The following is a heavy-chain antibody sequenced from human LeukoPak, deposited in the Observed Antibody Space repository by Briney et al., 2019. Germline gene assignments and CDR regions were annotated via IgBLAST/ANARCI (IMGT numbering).Heavy chain of an antibody. CDR1: GGTFSSYV. CDR3: ASYFSGYFDY. Sequence: ASVKVSCKASGGTFSSYVISRVRQAPGQGLEWMGGIIPIFGTANYAQKFQGRVTITTDESTSTAYMELGSLRSEDTAVYYCASYFSGYFDYWGQGTLVTVSS. D-gene: IGHD2/OR15-2a*01. V-gene: IGHV1-69*05. J-gene: IGHJ4*02. CDR2: IIPIFGTA.